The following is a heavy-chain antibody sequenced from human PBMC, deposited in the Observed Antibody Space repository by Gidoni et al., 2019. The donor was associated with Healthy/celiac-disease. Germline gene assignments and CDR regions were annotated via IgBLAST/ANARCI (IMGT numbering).Heavy chain of an antibody. D-gene: IGHD1-26*01. Sequence: EVQLVESGGVVVQPGGSLRLSCAASGFTCDDYTMPWVRQAPGKGLEWFSLISWDGGSTYYADSVKGRFTISRDNSKNSLYLQMNSLRTEDTALYYCAKDRGGSYANLDYWGQGTLVTVSS. V-gene: IGHV3-43*01. CDR3: AKDRGGSYANLDY. CDR2: ISWDGGST. J-gene: IGHJ4*02. CDR1: GFTCDDYT.